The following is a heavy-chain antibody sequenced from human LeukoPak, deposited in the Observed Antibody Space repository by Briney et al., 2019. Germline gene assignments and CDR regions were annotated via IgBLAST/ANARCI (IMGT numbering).Heavy chain of an antibody. V-gene: IGHV4-34*01. Sequence: SETLSLTCAVYGESFSGYYWSWIRQPPGKGLEWIGEINHSGSSGITNYNPSLKSRVTISVDTSRKQFSLKLSSVTAADTAVYFCARLRYYAMDVWGQGTTVIVSS. CDR3: ARLRYYAMDV. J-gene: IGHJ6*02. CDR2: INHSGSSGIT. CDR1: GESFSGYY.